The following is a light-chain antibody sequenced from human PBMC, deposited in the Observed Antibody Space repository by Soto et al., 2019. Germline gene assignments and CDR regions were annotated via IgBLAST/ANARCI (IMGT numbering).Light chain of an antibody. Sequence: QSALTQPPSASGSPGQSVTISCTGTSSDVGGYNYVSWYQQHPGKAPKLMIYEVSQRPSGVPDRFSGSKSGNTASLTVSGLQAEDEADYYCISYAGSNYVFGTGTKVTVL. CDR2: EVS. CDR3: ISYAGSNYV. V-gene: IGLV2-8*01. CDR1: SSDVGGYNY. J-gene: IGLJ1*01.